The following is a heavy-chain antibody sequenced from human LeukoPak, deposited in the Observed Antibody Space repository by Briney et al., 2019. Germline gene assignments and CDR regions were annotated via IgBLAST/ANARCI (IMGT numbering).Heavy chain of an antibody. CDR2: IYYSGST. J-gene: IGHJ3*02. Sequence: SETLSLTCTVSGGSISSYYWSWIRQPPGKGLEWIGYIYYSGSTNYNPSLKSRVTISVDASKNQFSLKLSSLTAADTAVYYCASYYDSSGYADAFDIWGQGTMVTVSS. CDR3: ASYYDSSGYADAFDI. V-gene: IGHV4-59*01. D-gene: IGHD3-22*01. CDR1: GGSISSYY.